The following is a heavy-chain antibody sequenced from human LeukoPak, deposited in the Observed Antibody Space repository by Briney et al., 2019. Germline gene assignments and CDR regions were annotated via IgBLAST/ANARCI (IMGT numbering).Heavy chain of an antibody. J-gene: IGHJ5*02. CDR2: INWNGGST. CDR3: ARGPEVLLWFGELLSGWFDP. V-gene: IGHV3-20*01. CDR1: GFTFDDYG. D-gene: IGHD3-10*01. Sequence: GGSLRLSCAASGFTFDDYGMSWVRQAPGKGLEWVSGINWNGGSTGYADSVKGRFTISRDNAKNSLYLQMNSLRAEDTALYHCARGPEVLLWFGELLSGWFDPWGQGTLVTVSS.